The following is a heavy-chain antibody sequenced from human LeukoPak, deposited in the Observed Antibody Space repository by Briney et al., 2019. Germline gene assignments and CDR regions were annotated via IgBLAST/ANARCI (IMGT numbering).Heavy chain of an antibody. Sequence: GESLQISCKGSGYSFTSYWIGWVRPMPGKGLEWMGIIYPGDSDTRYSPSFQGQVTISADKSISTAYLQWSSLKASDTAMYYFARGQYCTGGNCYAAYFQHWGQGTLATVSS. CDR2: IYPGDSDT. D-gene: IGHD2-15*01. CDR3: ARGQYCTGGNCYAAYFQH. CDR1: GYSFTSYW. V-gene: IGHV5-51*01. J-gene: IGHJ1*01.